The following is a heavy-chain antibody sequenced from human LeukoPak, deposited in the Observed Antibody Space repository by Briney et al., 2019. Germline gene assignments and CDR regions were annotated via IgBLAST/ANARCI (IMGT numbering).Heavy chain of an antibody. D-gene: IGHD2-21*02. Sequence: GGSLRLSCAASGFTFSNYWMHWVRQAPGEALMWVSRIKSDGSSTTYADSVKGRFTISGDNAKNTLYLQMNSLRAEDTAVYYCSRDSLSSCGSDCYSGLDVWGQGTTVTVSS. J-gene: IGHJ6*02. CDR1: GFTFSNYW. CDR3: SRDSLSSCGSDCYSGLDV. V-gene: IGHV3-74*01. CDR2: IKSDGSST.